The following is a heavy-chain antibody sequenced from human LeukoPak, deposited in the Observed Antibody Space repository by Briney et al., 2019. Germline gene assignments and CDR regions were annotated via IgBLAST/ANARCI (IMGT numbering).Heavy chain of an antibody. CDR3: ARWYGSGSYHTNYYYGIDV. CDR2: IYHTGTT. Sequence: SETLSLTCAVSGGSITNVYWWSWVRQPPGKGLEWIGEIYHTGTTNYNPSLKSRVTISVDKSKNQLSIKLNSVTAADTAVYYCARWYGSGSYHTNYYYGIDVWGKGTTVTVSS. CDR1: GGSITNVYW. V-gene: IGHV4-4*02. D-gene: IGHD3-10*01. J-gene: IGHJ6*04.